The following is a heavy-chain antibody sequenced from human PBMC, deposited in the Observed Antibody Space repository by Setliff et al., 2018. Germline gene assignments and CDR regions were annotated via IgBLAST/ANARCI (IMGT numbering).Heavy chain of an antibody. Sequence: PSETLSLTCTVSGGSISSSSYYWGWIRQPPGKGLEWMGSIDYSGSTYYNPSLKSRVTISVDTSKNQFSLKLSSVTAADTAVYYCARQEGGYYYYGMDVWGQGTTVTVSS. CDR1: GGSISSSSYY. J-gene: IGHJ6*02. CDR2: IDYSGST. D-gene: IGHD3-16*01. V-gene: IGHV4-39*01. CDR3: ARQEGGYYYYGMDV.